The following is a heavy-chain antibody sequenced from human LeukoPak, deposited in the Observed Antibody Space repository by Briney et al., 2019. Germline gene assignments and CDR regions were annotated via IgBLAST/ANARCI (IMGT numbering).Heavy chain of an antibody. D-gene: IGHD3-22*01. CDR3: ARNPPTDSSGYYYESWYFDL. CDR2: IYYSGST. V-gene: IGHV4-39*01. Sequence: SETLSLTCTVSGGSISSSSYYWGWIRQPPGKGLEWIGFIYYSGSTYHNPSLKSRVTISVDTSKNQFSLRLSSVTAADTAVYYCARNPPTDSSGYYYESWYFDLWGRGTLVTVSS. J-gene: IGHJ2*01. CDR1: GGSISSSSYY.